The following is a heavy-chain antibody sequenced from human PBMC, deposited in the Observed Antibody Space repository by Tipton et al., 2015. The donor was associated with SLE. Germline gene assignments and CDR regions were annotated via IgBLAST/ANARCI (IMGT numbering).Heavy chain of an antibody. J-gene: IGHJ4*02. D-gene: IGHD2-2*01. CDR1: GGSISPYY. CDR2: INHSGST. V-gene: IGHV4-34*01. CDR3: ARGLGSGYCSSTSCEGDY. Sequence: TLSLTCTVSGGSISPYYWSWIRQPPGKGLEWIGEINHSGSTNYNPSLKSRVTISVDTSKNQFSLKLSSVTAADTAVYYCARGLGSGYCSSTSCEGDYWGQGTLVTVSS.